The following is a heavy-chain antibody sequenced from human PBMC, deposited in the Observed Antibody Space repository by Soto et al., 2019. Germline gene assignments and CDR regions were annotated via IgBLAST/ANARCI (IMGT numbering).Heavy chain of an antibody. J-gene: IGHJ1*01. D-gene: IGHD6-13*01. CDR2: ISGSGANT. CDR3: AKGGQQPIHH. CDR1: GFAFSSSA. V-gene: IGHV3-23*01. Sequence: EVQLLESGGGLVQPGGSLTLSCAASGFAFSSSAMSWVRQAPGKGLEWVSAISGSGANTHYADSVKGRFTISRDNFKNTVYLQMNSLRVEDTAVYYCAKGGQQPIHHWVQGTLVTVSS.